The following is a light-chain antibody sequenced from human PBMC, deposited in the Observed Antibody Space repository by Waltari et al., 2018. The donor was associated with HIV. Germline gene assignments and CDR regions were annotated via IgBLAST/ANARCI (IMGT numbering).Light chain of an antibody. CDR2: GKN. CDR3: NSRDSSGNHLV. Sequence: SSELTQDPAVSVALGPTVRLKCQGDSLRSHYARWYQQKPGQAPVLVIYGKNNRPSGIPDRFSGSSSGNTASLTITGAQAEDEADYYCNSRDSSGNHLVFGGGTKLTVL. CDR1: SLRSHY. V-gene: IGLV3-19*01. J-gene: IGLJ2*01.